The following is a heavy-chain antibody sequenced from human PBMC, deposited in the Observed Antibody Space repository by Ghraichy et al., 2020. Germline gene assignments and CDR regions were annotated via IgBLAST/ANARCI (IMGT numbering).Heavy chain of an antibody. CDR3: ARVWLHTNYWYFDL. V-gene: IGHV3-74*01. D-gene: IGHD2-8*01. J-gene: IGHJ2*01. CDR2: IDSDGSTT. CDR1: GFTFSSYW. Sequence: GGSLRLSCAASGFTFSSYWMHWVRQGPGKGLVWVSRIDSDGSTTTYADSVRGRFTISRDNAKNTLYLQMNSLRAEDTAVYYCARVWLHTNYWYFDLWGRGTLVTVSS.